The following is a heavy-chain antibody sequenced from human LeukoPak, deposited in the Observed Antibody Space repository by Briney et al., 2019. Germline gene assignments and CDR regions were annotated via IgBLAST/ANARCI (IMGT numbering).Heavy chain of an antibody. V-gene: IGHV4-34*01. Sequence: SETLSLTCTVSGGSINNYYWSWIRQPPGKGLEWIGEINHSGSNKYNPSLKRRVTISVDKYKKQFSLKLSSVTAADTAVYYCARYLYSSSTNDAFVLWGQGTMVTVSS. J-gene: IGHJ3*01. CDR2: INHSGSN. CDR3: ARYLYSSSTNDAFVL. CDR1: GGSINNYY. D-gene: IGHD6-13*01.